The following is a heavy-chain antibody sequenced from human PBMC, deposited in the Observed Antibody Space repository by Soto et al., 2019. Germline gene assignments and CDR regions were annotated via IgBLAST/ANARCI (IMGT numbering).Heavy chain of an antibody. V-gene: IGHV4-4*02. CDR2: IYHSGST. Sequence: PSETLSLTCAVSSGSISSSNWWSWVRQPPGKGLEWIGYIYHSGSTNYNPSLKSRVTISIDKSKNQFSLRLSSVTAADTAVYYCARRGIDRWLDPWGQGTLVTVS. D-gene: IGHD2-15*01. CDR1: SGSISSSNW. J-gene: IGHJ5*02. CDR3: ARRGIDRWLDP.